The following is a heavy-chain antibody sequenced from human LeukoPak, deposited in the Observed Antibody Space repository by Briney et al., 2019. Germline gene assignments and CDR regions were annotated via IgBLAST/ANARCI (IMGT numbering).Heavy chain of an antibody. D-gene: IGHD1-7*01. CDR3: ARDLELRSWDYYYMDV. J-gene: IGHJ6*03. CDR2: IIPIFGTA. Sequence: SVKDSCKASGGTFSSYAISWVRQAPGQGLEWMGGIIPIFGTANYAQKFQGRVTITADESTSTAYMELSSLRSEDTAVYYCARDLELRSWDYYYMDVWGKGTTVTVSS. CDR1: GGTFSSYA. V-gene: IGHV1-69*13.